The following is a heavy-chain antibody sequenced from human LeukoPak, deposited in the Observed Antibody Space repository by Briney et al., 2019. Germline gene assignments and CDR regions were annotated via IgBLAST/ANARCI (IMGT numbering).Heavy chain of an antibody. Sequence: SETLSLTCAVYGESFSGYYWSWIRQPPGKGLEWIGEINHSGSTNYNPSLKSRVTISVDTSKNQFSLKLSSVTAADTAVYYCARGRPEGSGWYRPYYYVDVWGKGTTVTVSS. CDR3: ARGRPEGSGWYRPYYYVDV. CDR2: INHSGST. CDR1: GESFSGYY. J-gene: IGHJ6*03. D-gene: IGHD6-19*01. V-gene: IGHV4-34*01.